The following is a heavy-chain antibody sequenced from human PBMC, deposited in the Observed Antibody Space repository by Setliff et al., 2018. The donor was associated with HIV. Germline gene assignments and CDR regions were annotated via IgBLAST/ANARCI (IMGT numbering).Heavy chain of an antibody. J-gene: IGHJ6*03. CDR3: TRHLSVYSSSWYDYYMDV. D-gene: IGHD6-13*01. V-gene: IGHV3-15*01. CDR2: IKSKTDGGTT. Sequence: GVLRLSCAASGFTFSNAWMSWVRQAPGKGLEWVGRIKSKTDGGTTDYAAPVKGRFTISRDDSKNTLYLQMNSLKTEDTAVYYCTRHLSVYSSSWYDYYMDVWGKGTTVTVSS. CDR1: GFTFSNAW.